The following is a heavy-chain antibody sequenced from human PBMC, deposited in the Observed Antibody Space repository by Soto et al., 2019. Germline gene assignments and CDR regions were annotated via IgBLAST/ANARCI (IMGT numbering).Heavy chain of an antibody. J-gene: IGHJ1*01. V-gene: IGHV1-18*01. D-gene: IGHD3-10*01. CDR2: ISAYNGNT. CDR1: GYTFTSYG. CDR3: ARVPFLGSLTMATLSNAY. Sequence: GALGKVSCKASGYTFTSYGISWGRQAPGQGLEWMGWISAYNGNTNYAQKLQGRVTMTTDTSTSTAYMELRSLRSDDTAVYYCARVPFLGSLTMATLSNAYWGQGSLVTVSS.